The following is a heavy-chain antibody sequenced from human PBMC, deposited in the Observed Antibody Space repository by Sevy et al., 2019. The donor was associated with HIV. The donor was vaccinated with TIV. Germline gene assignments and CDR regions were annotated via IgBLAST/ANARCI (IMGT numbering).Heavy chain of an antibody. V-gene: IGHV1-2*02. CDR2: INPNSGGT. Sequence: ASVKVSCKASGYTFTGYYMHWVRQAPGQGLEWMGWINPNSGGTNYAQKFQGRVTMTRDTSISTAYMELSRLRSDDTAVYYCARVEYSYGYLDYWGQGTLVTVSS. CDR3: ARVEYSYGYLDY. J-gene: IGHJ4*02. D-gene: IGHD5-18*01. CDR1: GYTFTGYY.